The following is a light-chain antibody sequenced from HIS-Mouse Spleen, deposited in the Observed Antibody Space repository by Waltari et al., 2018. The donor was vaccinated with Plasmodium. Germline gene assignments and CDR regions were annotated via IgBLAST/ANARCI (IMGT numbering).Light chain of an antibody. CDR1: SSDVGGYNY. J-gene: IGLJ1*01. CDR3: CSYAGSYTYV. V-gene: IGLV2-11*01. CDR2: DVS. Sequence: QSALTQPRSVSGSPGQSVTISCTGTSSDVGGYNYVSWYQQHPGKAPKLLSYDVSKRPSGVPDRCSGSKSGKTASLTISGLQAEDEADYYCCSYAGSYTYVFGTGTKVTVL.